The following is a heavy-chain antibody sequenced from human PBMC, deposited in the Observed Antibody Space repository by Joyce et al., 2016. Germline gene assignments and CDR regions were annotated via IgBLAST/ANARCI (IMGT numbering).Heavy chain of an antibody. CDR1: RVSLCGYA. CDR2: IRSEISGGTP. J-gene: IGHJ4*02. Sequence: EVQLVESGGYLVNPGRSLRFSCTVSRVSLCGYAVSWLREGPGKGLEWVAFIRSEISGGTPEYAASVKGRFTSSRDDSKSIVYLQMNNLKIEDTAVYYCTRDVGRLDYWGQGTLVTVSS. CDR3: TRDVGRLDY. V-gene: IGHV3-49*05.